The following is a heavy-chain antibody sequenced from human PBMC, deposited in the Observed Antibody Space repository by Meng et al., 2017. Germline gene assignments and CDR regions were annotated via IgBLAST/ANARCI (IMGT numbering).Heavy chain of an antibody. CDR2: SNPNSGGT. V-gene: IGHV1-2*06. CDR1: VCTFAGLS. D-gene: IGHD3-3*01. Sequence: QVQLGAGGWRDKNPGAEVTGVCKASVCTFAGLSMHLLRQAPGEGLGWRGRSNPNSGGTNYAQKFQGRLTMTRDTSISTAYMELSRLRSDDTAVYYCARGPGPIFGVVIMRGEFDPWGQGTLVTVSS. CDR3: ARGPGPIFGVVIMRGEFDP. J-gene: IGHJ5*02.